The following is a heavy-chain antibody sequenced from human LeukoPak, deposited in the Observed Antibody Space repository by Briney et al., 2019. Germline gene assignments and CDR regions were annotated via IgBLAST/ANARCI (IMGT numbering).Heavy chain of an antibody. D-gene: IGHD6-13*01. Sequence: PSETLSLTCAVYGGSFSGYYWSWIRQPPGKGLEWIGEINHSGSTNYNPSLKSRVTISVDTSKNQFSLKLSSVTAADTAVYYCARKAAGTYGLYYFDYWDQGTLVTVSS. V-gene: IGHV4-34*01. CDR3: ARKAAGTYGLYYFDY. J-gene: IGHJ4*02. CDR1: GGSFSGYY. CDR2: INHSGST.